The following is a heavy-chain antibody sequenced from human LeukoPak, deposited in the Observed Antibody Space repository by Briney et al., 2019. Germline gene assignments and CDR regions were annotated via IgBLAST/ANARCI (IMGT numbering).Heavy chain of an antibody. CDR3: TTEIMTTVSKTDY. D-gene: IGHD4-17*01. Sequence: GGSLRLSCAASGFTFSSYSMNWVRQAPGKGLEWVSYISSSSSTIYYADSVKGRFTISRDNAKNSLYLQMNSLKTEDTAVYYCTTEIMTTVSKTDYWGQGTLVTVSS. CDR2: ISSSSSTI. CDR1: GFTFSSYS. J-gene: IGHJ4*02. V-gene: IGHV3-48*01.